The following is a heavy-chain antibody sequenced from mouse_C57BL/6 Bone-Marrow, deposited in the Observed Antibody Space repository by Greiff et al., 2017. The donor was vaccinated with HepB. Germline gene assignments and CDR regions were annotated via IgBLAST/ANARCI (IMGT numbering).Heavy chain of an antibody. Sequence: QVQLQQSGAELARPGASVKLSCKASGYTFTSYGISWVKQRTGQGLEWIGEIYPRSGNTYYNEKFKGKATLTADKSSSTAYMELRSLTSEDSAVYFWDRERDYCYGSRPWFAYWGQGTLVTVSA. J-gene: IGHJ3*01. CDR3: DRERDYCYGSRPWFAY. D-gene: IGHD1-1*01. CDR2: IYPRSGNT. V-gene: IGHV1-81*01. CDR1: GYTFTSYG.